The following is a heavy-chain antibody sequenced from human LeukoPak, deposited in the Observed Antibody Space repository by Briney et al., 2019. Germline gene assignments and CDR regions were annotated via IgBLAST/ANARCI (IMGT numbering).Heavy chain of an antibody. CDR2: INANSGAT. CDR1: GFTFSGYY. Sequence: ASVKVSCKASGFTFSGYYMHWVRQAPGQGLEWMGWINANSGATSYAQKFQGRVTMTRDTSINTAYMELSRLGSDDTAVYYCARDFWFDNWGQGTLVTVSS. CDR3: ARDFWFDN. D-gene: IGHD2/OR15-2a*01. V-gene: IGHV1-2*02. J-gene: IGHJ4*02.